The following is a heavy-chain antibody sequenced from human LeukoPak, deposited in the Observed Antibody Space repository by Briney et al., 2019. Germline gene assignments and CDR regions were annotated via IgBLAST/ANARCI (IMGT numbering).Heavy chain of an antibody. CDR1: VGSVSSGSYY. CDR3: ARGLHYDVVVPAAIGY. CDR2: SYYSGST. Sequence: PSETLSLTCTVSVGSVSSGSYYCSWIRQPPGKGLGWIGDSYYSGSTNYNPSLKSRVTISVDTSKNQFSLKLSSVTAADTAVYYCARGLHYDVVVPAAIGYWGQGTLVTVSS. D-gene: IGHD2-2*02. V-gene: IGHV4-61*01. J-gene: IGHJ4*02.